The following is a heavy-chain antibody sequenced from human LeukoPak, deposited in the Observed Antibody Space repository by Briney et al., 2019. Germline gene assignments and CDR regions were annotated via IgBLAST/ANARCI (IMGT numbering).Heavy chain of an antibody. CDR3: AGSGFDY. CDR2: IKQDGSEK. V-gene: IGHV3-7*01. CDR1: GFTFSDYY. J-gene: IGHJ4*02. Sequence: PGGSLRLSCAASGFTFSDYYMSWVRQAPGKGLEWVANIKQDGSEKYYVDSVKGRFTISRDNAKNSLYLQMNSLRAEDTAVYYCAGSGFDYWGQGTLVTVSS. D-gene: IGHD2-15*01.